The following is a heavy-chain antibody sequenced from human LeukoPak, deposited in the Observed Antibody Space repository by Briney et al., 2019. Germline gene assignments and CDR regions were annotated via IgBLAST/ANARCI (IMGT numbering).Heavy chain of an antibody. J-gene: IGHJ3*02. Sequence: GESLKISCKGSGYSFTSYWIVWVRQMPGKGLEWMGIIYPGDSDTRYSPSFQGQVTISADKSISTAYLQWSSLKASDTAMYYCARIGYYYDSSGYNDAFDIWGQGTMVTVSS. V-gene: IGHV5-51*01. CDR2: IYPGDSDT. CDR3: ARIGYYYDSSGYNDAFDI. CDR1: GYSFTSYW. D-gene: IGHD3-22*01.